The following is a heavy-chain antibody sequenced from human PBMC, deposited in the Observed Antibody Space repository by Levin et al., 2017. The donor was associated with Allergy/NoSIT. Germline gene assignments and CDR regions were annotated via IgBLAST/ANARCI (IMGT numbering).Heavy chain of an antibody. J-gene: IGHJ3*02. CDR2: ISGSGGST. D-gene: IGHD6-13*01. CDR1: GFTFSNYA. V-gene: IGHV3-23*01. CDR3: AKDLSSSWSDAFDI. Sequence: GGSLRLSCAASGFTFSNYAMNWVRQAPGKGLEWVSGISGSGGSTYYADSVKGRFTISRDNSKNTLYLQLNSLRAEDTAVYYCAKDLSSSWSDAFDIWGQGTMVTVSS.